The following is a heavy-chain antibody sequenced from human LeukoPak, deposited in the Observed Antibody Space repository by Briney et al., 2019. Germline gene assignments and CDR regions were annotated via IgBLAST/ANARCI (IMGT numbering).Heavy chain of an antibody. CDR1: GFTFSSYG. V-gene: IGHV3-30*02. CDR2: IRYDGSNK. Sequence: GGSLRLSCAASGFTFSSYGMHWVRQAPGKGLEWVAFIRYDGSNKYYADSVKGRFTISRDNSKNTLYLQVNSLRAEDTAVYYCARVLRGYSTTWSSYEYYYYMDVWGKGTTVTVSS. J-gene: IGHJ6*03. CDR3: ARVLRGYSTTWSSYEYYYYMDV. D-gene: IGHD6-13*01.